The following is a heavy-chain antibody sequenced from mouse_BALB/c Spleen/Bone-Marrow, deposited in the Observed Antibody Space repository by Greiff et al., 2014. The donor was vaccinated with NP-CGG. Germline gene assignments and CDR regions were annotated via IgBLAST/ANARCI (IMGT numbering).Heavy chain of an antibody. CDR3: ARVRNWADY. CDR1: GYAFSSYW. CDR2: IYPGDGDT. J-gene: IGHJ2*01. D-gene: IGHD4-1*01. Sequence: VKLVESGAELVRPGSSVKISCKASGYAFSSYWMNWVKQRPGQGLEWIGQIYPGDGDTNYNGKFKGKATLTADKSPSTAYMQLSSLTSEDSAVYFCARVRNWADYWGQGTTLTVSS. V-gene: IGHV1-80*01.